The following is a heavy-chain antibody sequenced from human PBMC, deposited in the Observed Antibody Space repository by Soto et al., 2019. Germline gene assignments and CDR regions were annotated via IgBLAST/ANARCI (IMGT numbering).Heavy chain of an antibody. CDR2: IYYSGST. Sequence: QVQLQESGPGLVKPSETLSLTCTVSGGSVSRGSYYWSWIRQPPGKGLEWIGYIYYSGSTNYNPSLKSRVTISVDTSKNQFSLKLSSVTAADTAVYYCARGRVLMVYATSDYWGQGTLVTVSS. CDR1: GGSVSRGSYY. CDR3: ARGRVLMVYATSDY. D-gene: IGHD2-8*01. J-gene: IGHJ4*02. V-gene: IGHV4-61*01.